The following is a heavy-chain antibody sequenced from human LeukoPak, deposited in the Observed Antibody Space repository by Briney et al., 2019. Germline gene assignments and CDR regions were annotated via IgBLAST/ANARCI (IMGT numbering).Heavy chain of an antibody. CDR3: ARGPTSSGYYLVPWFDP. Sequence: SETLSLTCAVYGGSFGGYYWSWIRQPPGEGLEWIGEINHIRSTNYNPSLKSRVTISVDTSKNQFSLKLSSLTAADTAVYYCARGPTSSGYYLVPWFDPWGQGTLVTVSS. V-gene: IGHV4-34*01. J-gene: IGHJ5*02. CDR2: INHIRST. CDR1: GGSFGGYY. D-gene: IGHD3-22*01.